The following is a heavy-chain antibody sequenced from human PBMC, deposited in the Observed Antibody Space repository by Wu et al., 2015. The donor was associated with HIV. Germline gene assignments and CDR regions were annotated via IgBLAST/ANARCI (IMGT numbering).Heavy chain of an antibody. Sequence: QVQLVQSGAEVKKPGSSVKVSCRASGNTFRNHAITWVRQAPGQGLEWMGRIIPISDTTNYAQRFQGRVTITADKPTNTAYMELSSLRSEDTAVYYCATTGFTSSWYNDAFDIWGQGTMVTVSS. CDR1: GNTFRNHA. CDR2: IIPISDTT. J-gene: IGHJ3*02. CDR3: ATTGFTSSWYNDAFDI. D-gene: IGHD6-13*01. V-gene: IGHV1-69*13.